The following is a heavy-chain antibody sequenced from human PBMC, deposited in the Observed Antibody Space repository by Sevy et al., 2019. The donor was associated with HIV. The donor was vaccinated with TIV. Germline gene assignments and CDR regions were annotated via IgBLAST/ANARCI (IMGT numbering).Heavy chain of an antibody. V-gene: IGHV3-23*01. D-gene: IGHD3-22*01. Sequence: GGSLRLSCAVSGFTFSNYAMSWVRQAPGKGLEWISAISGRDTGTFYAASVKGRFTISRDNSKNTLYLQMNSLRAEDTATSYCAKHTIVVVGEALDVWGRGTMVTVSS. CDR1: GFTFSNYA. CDR3: AKHTIVVVGEALDV. CDR2: ISGRDTGT. J-gene: IGHJ3*01.